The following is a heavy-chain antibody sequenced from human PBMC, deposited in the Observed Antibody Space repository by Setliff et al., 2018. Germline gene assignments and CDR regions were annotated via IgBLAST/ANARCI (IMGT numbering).Heavy chain of an antibody. J-gene: IGHJ4*02. CDR1: GFTFSSYS. CDR2: ISSSSSYI. V-gene: IGHV3-21*01. Sequence: KSGGSLRLSCAASGFTFSSYSMNWVRQAPGKGLEWVSSISSSSSYIYYADSVKGRFTISRDNAKNSLYLQMNSLRVEDTALYYCSRDLQGSGDYVVDYWGQGTLVTVSS. CDR3: SRDLQGSGDYVVDY. D-gene: IGHD4-17*01.